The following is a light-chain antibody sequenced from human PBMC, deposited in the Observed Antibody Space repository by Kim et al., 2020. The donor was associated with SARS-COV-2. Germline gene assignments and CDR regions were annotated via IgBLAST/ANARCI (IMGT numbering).Light chain of an antibody. Sequence: AFVGDRVTITCQASQDISDSLTWYQQKPGQAPKVLIYDASNLETGVPSRFSGSGSGTDFTFTISSLQPDDIATYHCQQSHNLPFTFGPGTKVDIK. CDR2: DAS. V-gene: IGKV1-33*01. J-gene: IGKJ3*01. CDR3: QQSHNLPFT. CDR1: QDISDS.